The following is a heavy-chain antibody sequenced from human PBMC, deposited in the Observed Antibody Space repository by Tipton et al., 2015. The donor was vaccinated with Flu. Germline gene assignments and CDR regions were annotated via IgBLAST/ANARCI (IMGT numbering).Heavy chain of an antibody. Sequence: LRLSCTVSGGSISSSSYYWGWIRQPPGKGLEWIGSIYYSGSTYYNPSLKSRVTISVDTSKNQFSLKLSSVTAADTAVYYCARSLGEAAYCGGDCKSTNWFDPWGQGTLVTVSS. CDR2: IYYSGST. CDR1: GGSISSSSYY. V-gene: IGHV4-39*01. J-gene: IGHJ5*02. CDR3: ARSLGEAAYCGGDCKSTNWFDP. D-gene: IGHD2-21*02.